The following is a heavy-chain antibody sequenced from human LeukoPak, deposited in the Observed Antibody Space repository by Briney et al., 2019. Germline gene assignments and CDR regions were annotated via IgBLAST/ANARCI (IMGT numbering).Heavy chain of an antibody. CDR2: IYYSGST. D-gene: IGHD3-10*01. CDR3: ARVQKTNSGSGTSIFDY. V-gene: IGHV4-30-4*01. J-gene: IGHJ4*02. Sequence: PSETLSLTCAVYGGSFSGYYWSWIRQPPGKGLEWIGYIYYSGSTYYNPSLKSRITISLDTSMNHFSLRLSSVTAADTAVYSCARVQKTNSGSGTSIFDYWGQGTLVTVSS. CDR1: GGSFSGYY.